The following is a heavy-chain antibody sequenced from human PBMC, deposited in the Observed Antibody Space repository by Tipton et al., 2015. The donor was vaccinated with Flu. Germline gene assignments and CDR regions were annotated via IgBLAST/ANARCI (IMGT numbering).Heavy chain of an antibody. Sequence: QSGAEVKKPGASVKVSCKASGYTFTGYYMHWVRQAPGQGLEWMGWINPNSGGTNYAQKFQGRVTMTRDTSISTAYMELSRLRSDDTAVYYCAREAILEWFLRSYFDYWGQGTLVTVSS. J-gene: IGHJ4*02. D-gene: IGHD3-3*01. CDR2: INPNSGGT. CDR3: AREAILEWFLRSYFDY. CDR1: GYTFTGYY. V-gene: IGHV1-2*02.